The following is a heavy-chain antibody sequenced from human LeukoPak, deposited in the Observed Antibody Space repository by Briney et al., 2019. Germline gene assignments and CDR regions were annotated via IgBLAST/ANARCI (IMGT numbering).Heavy chain of an antibody. Sequence: PSETLSLTCTVSGGSISSYYWSWIRQPPGKGLEWIGYIYYSGSTNYNPSLKSRVTISVDTSKNQFSLKLSSVTAADTAVYYCARQGPRNIAAHFLDYWGQGTLVTVSS. J-gene: IGHJ4*02. CDR1: GGSISSYY. CDR2: IYYSGST. D-gene: IGHD6-6*01. CDR3: ARQGPRNIAAHFLDY. V-gene: IGHV4-59*08.